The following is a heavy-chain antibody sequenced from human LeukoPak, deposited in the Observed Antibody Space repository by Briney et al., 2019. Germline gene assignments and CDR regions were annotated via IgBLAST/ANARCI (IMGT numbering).Heavy chain of an antibody. CDR3: ARGIIEYSGYDY. Sequence: GGSLRLSCAASGFIFSSYAMHWVRQAPGKGLEWVAVISYDESNKYYADSVKGRFTISADNSKNTLYLQMNSLRAEDTAVYYCARGIIEYSGYDYWGQGTLVTVSS. D-gene: IGHD5-12*01. J-gene: IGHJ4*02. V-gene: IGHV3-30*14. CDR2: ISYDESNK. CDR1: GFIFSSYA.